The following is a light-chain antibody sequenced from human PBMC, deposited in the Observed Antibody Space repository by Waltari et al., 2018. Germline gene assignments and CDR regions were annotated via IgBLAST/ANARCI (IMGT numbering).Light chain of an antibody. CDR1: HHISSY. J-gene: IGKJ5*01. V-gene: IGKV1-39*01. Sequence: DIQVTQSPSSLSASVGDRVPITCRTSHHISSYVNWYQQRPGKAPKLLIYAASILQNGVPSRFSGSGSQTDFTLTISSLQPEDFATYYCQQNYNPPITFGQGTRLEIK. CDR2: AAS. CDR3: QQNYNPPIT.